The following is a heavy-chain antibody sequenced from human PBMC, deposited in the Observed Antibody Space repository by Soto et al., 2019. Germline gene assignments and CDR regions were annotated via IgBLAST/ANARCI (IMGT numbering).Heavy chain of an antibody. J-gene: IGHJ6*02. CDR2: IYWDDDK. CDR1: GLSLSTTGVG. V-gene: IGHV2-5*02. Sequence: GSGPTLVNPTQTLTLTCTFSGLSLSTTGVGVGWIRQPPGKALEWLALIYWDDDKRYSPSLKSRLTITKDTSKNQVVLTMTNMDLVDTATYFCVQSRCGGDCLQSYSSHSYYGLDVWGQGTTVTVSS. D-gene: IGHD2-21*02. CDR3: VQSRCGGDCLQSYSSHSYYGLDV.